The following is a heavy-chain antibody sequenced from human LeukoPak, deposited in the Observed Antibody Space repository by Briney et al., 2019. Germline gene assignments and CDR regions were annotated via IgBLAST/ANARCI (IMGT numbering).Heavy chain of an antibody. D-gene: IGHD1-26*01. CDR3: AKVHGGSYYFDY. J-gene: IGHJ4*02. CDR2: ISYDGSNK. CDR1: GFTFSTYS. V-gene: IGHV3-30*18. Sequence: GGSLRLSCAASGFTFSTYSMNWVRQAPGKGLEWVAVISYDGSNKYYADSVKGRFTISRDNSKNTLYLQMNSLRAEDTAVYYCAKVHGGSYYFDYWGQGTLVTVSS.